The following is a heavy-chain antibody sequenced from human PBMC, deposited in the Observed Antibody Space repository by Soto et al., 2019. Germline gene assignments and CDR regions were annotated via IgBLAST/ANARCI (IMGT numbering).Heavy chain of an antibody. CDR2: VDNHGDGT. CDR1: GFTFTNYW. Sequence: EVQVVESGGGLVQPGGSLRLSCAASGFTFTNYWMHWVSQVPVEGLVWVSRVDNHGDGTSYADFVKGRFTISRDNAKNTLYLQMNRLRVEVTDIYYCGTVFEKWGQGTMVTVSS. V-gene: IGHV3-74*01. CDR3: GTVFEK. J-gene: IGHJ3*02.